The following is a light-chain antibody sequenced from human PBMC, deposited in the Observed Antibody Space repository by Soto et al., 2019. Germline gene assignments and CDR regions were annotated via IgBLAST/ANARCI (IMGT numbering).Light chain of an antibody. Sequence: DIVMTQSPDSLAVSLGERAPIDCKSSQSVLYSSNNNHHVAWYQQKPGQPPKLLIYCASTRKSGVPDRFSGIGSWSDFTLTIRGLQAEAGAVSYCLEDLNVPRTFGGGTKV. V-gene: IGKV4-1*01. CDR1: QSVLYSSNNNHH. CDR2: CAS. CDR3: LEDLNVPRT. J-gene: IGKJ4*02.